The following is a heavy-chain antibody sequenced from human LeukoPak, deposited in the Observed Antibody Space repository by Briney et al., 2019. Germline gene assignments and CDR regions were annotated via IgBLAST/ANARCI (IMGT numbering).Heavy chain of an antibody. J-gene: IGHJ6*02. D-gene: IGHD2-15*01. V-gene: IGHV3-7*01. CDR3: ARVGSSGGSRSERGSYYYGMDV. CDR1: GFTFSNYW. Sequence: GGSLRLSCEGSGFTFSNYWMGWVRPAPGKGLQWVANIKTDGSEKYYVDSVKGRFTISRDNAKDSLYLQVDSLRAEDTAVYYCARVGSSGGSRSERGSYYYGMDVWGQGTTVTVSS. CDR2: IKTDGSEK.